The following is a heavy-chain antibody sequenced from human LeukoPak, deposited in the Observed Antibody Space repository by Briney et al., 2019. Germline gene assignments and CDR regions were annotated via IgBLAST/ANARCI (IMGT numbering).Heavy chain of an antibody. CDR3: AKHILAVTGFRPNFDY. Sequence: GGSLRLSCAASGLTFSSYAMSWVRQAQGKGLEGVSALSGSGGSTYYADSVKGRFTISRDNSKNTLYLQMNSLRADDTAVYYCAKHILAVTGFRPNFDYWGQGTLVTVSS. V-gene: IGHV3-23*01. CDR1: GLTFSSYA. J-gene: IGHJ4*02. D-gene: IGHD6-19*01. CDR2: LSGSGGST.